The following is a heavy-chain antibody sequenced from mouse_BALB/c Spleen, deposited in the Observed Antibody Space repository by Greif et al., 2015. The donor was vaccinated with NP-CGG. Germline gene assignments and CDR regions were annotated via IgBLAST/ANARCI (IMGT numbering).Heavy chain of an antibody. J-gene: IGHJ4*01. V-gene: IGHV5-6-3*01. D-gene: IGHD2-1*01. CDR1: GFTFSSYG. CDR3: ASYGNYYAMDY. CDR2: INSNGGST. Sequence: DVKLVESGGGLVQPGGSLKLSCAASGFTFSSYGMSWVRQTPDKRLELVATINSNGGSTYYPDSVKGRFTISRDNAKNTLYLQMSSLKSEDTAMYYCASYGNYYAMDYWGQGTSVTVSS.